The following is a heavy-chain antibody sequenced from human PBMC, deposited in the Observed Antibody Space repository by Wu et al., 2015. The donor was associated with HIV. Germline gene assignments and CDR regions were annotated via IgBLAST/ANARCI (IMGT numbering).Heavy chain of an antibody. V-gene: IGHV1-69*13. Sequence: QVQLVQSGAEVKKPGSSVKVSCKASGGTFSSYAISWVRQAPGQGLEWMGRIIPIFGTANYAQKFQGRVTITADESTSTAYMELSSLRSEDTAVYYCARVIRNGDYGEYYFDYWGQGTLVTVSS. J-gene: IGHJ4*02. D-gene: IGHD4-17*01. CDR1: GGTFSSYA. CDR2: IIPIFGTA. CDR3: ARVIRNGDYGEYYFDY.